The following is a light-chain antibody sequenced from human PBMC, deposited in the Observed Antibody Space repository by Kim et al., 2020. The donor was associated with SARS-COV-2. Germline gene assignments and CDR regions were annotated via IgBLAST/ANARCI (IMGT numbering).Light chain of an antibody. CDR3: KQYETYWR. J-gene: IGKJ1*01. CDR2: QAS. V-gene: IGKV1-5*03. CDR1: QSVDSW. Sequence: DIQMTQSPSTLSAFVGNRVTITCRASQSVDSWLAWYQQKPGKAPKLLIYQASKLASGVPSRFIGSGSGTDFTLTISNLQPDDSAIYYCKQYETYWRFGPGTKVDIK.